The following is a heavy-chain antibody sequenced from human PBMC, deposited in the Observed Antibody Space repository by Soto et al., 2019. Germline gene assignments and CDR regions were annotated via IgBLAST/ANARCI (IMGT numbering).Heavy chain of an antibody. Sequence: WGSLRLSCAASGFSFINYEINLVRQAPFKGLEWVAYISSGGDTIHYADSVRGRFTVSRDNARNSLSLQMNTLRVEDTALYYCARDRAAGGYWGQGTLVTVSS. V-gene: IGHV3-48*03. CDR2: ISSGGDTI. CDR3: ARDRAAGGY. D-gene: IGHD6-13*01. J-gene: IGHJ4*02. CDR1: GFSFINYE.